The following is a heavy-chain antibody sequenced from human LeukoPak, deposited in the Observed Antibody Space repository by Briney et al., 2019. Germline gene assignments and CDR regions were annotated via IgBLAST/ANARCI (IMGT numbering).Heavy chain of an antibody. D-gene: IGHD3-10*01. V-gene: IGHV4-39*01. J-gene: IGHJ5*02. CDR3: ARRVVRGVIIDENWFDP. Sequence: SETLSLTCTVSGGSISSGSYYWGWIRQPPGKGLEWIGSIYYSGSTYYNPSLKSRVTISVDTSKNQFSPKLSSVTAADTAVYYCARRVVRGVIIDENWFDPWGQGTLVTVSS. CDR1: GGSISSGSYY. CDR2: IYYSGST.